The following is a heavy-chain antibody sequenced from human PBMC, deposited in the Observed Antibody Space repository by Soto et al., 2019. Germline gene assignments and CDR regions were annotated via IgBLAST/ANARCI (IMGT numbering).Heavy chain of an antibody. CDR3: AREQRGYYDILTGYYPYYYYYMDV. CDR1: GGSISSYY. J-gene: IGHJ6*03. CDR2: IYYSGST. V-gene: IGHV4-59*01. D-gene: IGHD3-9*01. Sequence: PSETLSITCTVSGGSISSYYWSWIRQPPGKGLEWIGYIYYSGSTNYNPSLKSRVTISVDTSKNQFSLRLSSVTAADTAVYYCAREQRGYYDILTGYYPYYYYYMDVWGKGTTVTVSS.